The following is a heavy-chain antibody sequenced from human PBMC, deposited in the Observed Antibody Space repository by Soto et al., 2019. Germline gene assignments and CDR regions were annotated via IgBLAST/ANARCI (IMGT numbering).Heavy chain of an antibody. CDR3: ASRYPGTSVDY. J-gene: IGHJ4*02. Sequence: SLTSNNWWTWVRRPPGQGLEWSGEIYRTGSTNYNPSLKSRVTISLDNSENQFSLKVTSLTAADTAVYYCASRYPGTSVDYWGQGTLVTVSS. D-gene: IGHD1-7*01. CDR2: IYRTGST. V-gene: IGHV4-4*02. CDR1: SLTSNNW.